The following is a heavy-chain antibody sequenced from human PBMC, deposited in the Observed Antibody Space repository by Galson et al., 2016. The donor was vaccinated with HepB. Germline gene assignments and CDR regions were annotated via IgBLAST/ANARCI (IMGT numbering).Heavy chain of an antibody. CDR1: GFSFGEYA. V-gene: IGHV3-9*01. Sequence: SLRLSCAASGFSFGEYAMHWVRQAPGKGLGWVSGIIWNSASIAYADSVKGRFTISRDNAKKSLYLQMNSLRAEDTALYYCAKDKVSYYYYGMDVWGQGTMVTVSS. J-gene: IGHJ6*02. CDR2: IIWNSASI. CDR3: AKDKVSYYYYGMDV. D-gene: IGHD2-21*01.